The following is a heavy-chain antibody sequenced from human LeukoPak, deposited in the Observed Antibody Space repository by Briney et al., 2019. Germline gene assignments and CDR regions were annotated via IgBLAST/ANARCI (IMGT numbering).Heavy chain of an antibody. D-gene: IGHD3/OR15-3a*01. Sequence: SETLSLTCTVSGGSISSYYWSWIRQPPGKGLEWIGYIYYSGSTNYNPSLKSRVTISVDTSKNQFSLKLSSVTAADTAVYYCARDLRTGSEGAFDIWGQGTMVTVSS. CDR2: IYYSGST. CDR1: GGSISSYY. J-gene: IGHJ3*02. CDR3: ARDLRTGSEGAFDI. V-gene: IGHV4-59*01.